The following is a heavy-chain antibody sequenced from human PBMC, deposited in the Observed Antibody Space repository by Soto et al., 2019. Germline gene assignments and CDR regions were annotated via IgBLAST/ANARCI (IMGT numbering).Heavy chain of an antibody. J-gene: IGHJ3*01. CDR3: ARDVSPGSSSWYFDAFDL. V-gene: IGHV3-7*05. Sequence: EERLVESGGGLVQPGGSLRLSCAASGFTFSSYWMTWVRQAPGKGLEWVANIKKDVSKKSYLDSVRGRFTISRDNAKNSLYLQMDSLTAEDTALYYCARDVSPGSSSWYFDAFDLWGQGTMVTVSS. D-gene: IGHD6-13*01. CDR2: IKKDVSKK. CDR1: GFTFSSYW.